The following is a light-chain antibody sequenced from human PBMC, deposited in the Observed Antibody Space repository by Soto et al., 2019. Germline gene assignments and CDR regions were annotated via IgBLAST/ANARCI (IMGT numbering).Light chain of an antibody. CDR2: LDSDGSH. J-gene: IGLJ2*01. V-gene: IGLV4-69*01. CDR3: QTCGTGIHVV. CDR1: SGHSSYA. Sequence: QLVLTQSPSASASLGASVKLTCTLSSGHSSYAIAWHQQQPEKGPRYLMKLDSDGSHTKGDAIPDRFSGSSSGAERYLTISTLQSYDEADYYCQTCGTGIHVVFGGGTKLTVL.